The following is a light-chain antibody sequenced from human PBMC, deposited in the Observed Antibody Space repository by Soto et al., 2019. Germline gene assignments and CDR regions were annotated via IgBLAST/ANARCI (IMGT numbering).Light chain of an antibody. V-gene: IGLV2-14*01. Sequence: QSALTQPASVSGSPGQSITISCTGTSSDVGAYNYVSWYQQHPGKAPKLMIYEVSNRPSGASDRFSGSKSGNTASLTISGLQAEDEADYYCSSKTTSSTLGALGTGTKVTVL. CDR2: EVS. CDR1: SSDVGAYNY. CDR3: SSKTTSSTLGA. J-gene: IGLJ1*01.